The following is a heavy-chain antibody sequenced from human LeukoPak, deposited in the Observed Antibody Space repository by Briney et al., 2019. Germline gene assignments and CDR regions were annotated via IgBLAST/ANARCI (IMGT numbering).Heavy chain of an antibody. V-gene: IGHV4-34*01. J-gene: IGHJ4*02. CDR1: GGSFSGYY. CDR2: INHSGST. Sequence: PSETLSHTCAVYGGSFSGYYWSWIRQPPGKGLEWIGEINHSGSTNYNPSLKSRVTISVDTSKNQFSLKLSSVTAADTAVYYCAREGFLEWLQYFDYWGQGTLVTVSS. D-gene: IGHD3-3*01. CDR3: AREGFLEWLQYFDY.